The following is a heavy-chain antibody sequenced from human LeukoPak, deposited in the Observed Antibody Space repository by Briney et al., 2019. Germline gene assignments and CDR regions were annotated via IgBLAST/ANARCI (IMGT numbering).Heavy chain of an antibody. CDR1: GGTFSSYA. CDR3: ARDLMYYYDSSGYYYGY. Sequence: SVKVSCKASGGTFSSYAISWVRQAPGQGLEWMGGIIPIFGTANYAQKFQGRVTITADKSTSTAYMELSSLRSEDTAVYYCARDLMYYYDSSGYYYGYWGQGTLVTVSS. V-gene: IGHV1-69*06. D-gene: IGHD3-22*01. J-gene: IGHJ4*02. CDR2: IIPIFGTA.